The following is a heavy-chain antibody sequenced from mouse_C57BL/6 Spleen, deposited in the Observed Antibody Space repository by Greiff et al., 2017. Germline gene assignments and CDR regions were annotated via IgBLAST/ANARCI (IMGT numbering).Heavy chain of an antibody. CDR3: ARSPSSSPYAMDY. D-gene: IGHD1-1*01. CDR1: GYTFTSYW. J-gene: IGHJ4*01. Sequence: QVQLQQSGAELAKPGASVKLSCKASGYTFTSYWMHWVKQRPGQGLEWIGYINPSSGYTKYNQKFKDKATLTADKSSSTAYMQLSSLTYEDSAVYYCARSPSSSPYAMDYWGQGTSVTVSS. V-gene: IGHV1-7*01. CDR2: INPSSGYT.